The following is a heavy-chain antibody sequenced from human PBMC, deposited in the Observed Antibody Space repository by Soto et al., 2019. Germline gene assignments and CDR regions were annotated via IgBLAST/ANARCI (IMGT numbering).Heavy chain of an antibody. J-gene: IGHJ4*02. CDR2: IYFSGST. CDR1: GGSVNSGGFY. V-gene: IGHV4-61*08. CDR3: ARYVSWGYFDN. D-gene: IGHD3-10*02. Sequence: SETLSLTCSVSGGSVNSGGFYWSWIRQPPGKGLELIGHIYFSGSTNHNPSLKSRVTIALDTSKNQFSLKLSSLTAADTAVYNGARYVSWGYFDNWGQGSLVTVSS.